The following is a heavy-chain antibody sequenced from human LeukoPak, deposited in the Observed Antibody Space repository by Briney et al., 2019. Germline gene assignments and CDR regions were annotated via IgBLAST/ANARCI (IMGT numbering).Heavy chain of an antibody. J-gene: IGHJ4*02. CDR3: ARNPEYCSSTSCPVAY. D-gene: IGHD2-2*01. V-gene: IGHV3-23*01. CDR2: INGSGGST. Sequence: PGGSLRLSCAASGFTFSSYAMSWVRQAPGKGLEWVSAINGSGGSTYYADSVKGRFTISRDNAKNSLYLQMNSLRAEDTAVYYCARNPEYCSSTSCPVAYWGQGTLVTVSS. CDR1: GFTFSSYA.